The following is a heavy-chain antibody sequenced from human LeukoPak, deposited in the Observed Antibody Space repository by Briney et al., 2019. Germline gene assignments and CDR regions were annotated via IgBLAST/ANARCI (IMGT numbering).Heavy chain of an antibody. Sequence: SQTLSLTCAISGDSVPSNSAAWNWIRQSPSRGLEWLGRTYYRSKWYNDYAVSVRSRITINPDTSKNQFSLQLNSVTPEDTAVYYCARDFRYCSGGSCYTLFDYWGQGTLVTVSS. V-gene: IGHV6-1*01. J-gene: IGHJ4*02. CDR2: TYYRSKWYN. D-gene: IGHD2-15*01. CDR1: GDSVPSNSAA. CDR3: ARDFRYCSGGSCYTLFDY.